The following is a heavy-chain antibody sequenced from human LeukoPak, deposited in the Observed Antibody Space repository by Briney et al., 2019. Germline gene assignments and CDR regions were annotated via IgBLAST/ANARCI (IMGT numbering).Heavy chain of an antibody. Sequence: SETLSLTCAVYGGSFSGYYWSWIRQPPGKGLEWIGEINHSGSTNYNPSLKSRVTISVDTSKNQFSLKLSSVTAADTAVYYCARHDIGWFDPWGQGTLVTVSS. V-gene: IGHV4-34*01. CDR1: GGSFSGYY. D-gene: IGHD3-9*01. J-gene: IGHJ5*02. CDR2: INHSGST. CDR3: ARHDIGWFDP.